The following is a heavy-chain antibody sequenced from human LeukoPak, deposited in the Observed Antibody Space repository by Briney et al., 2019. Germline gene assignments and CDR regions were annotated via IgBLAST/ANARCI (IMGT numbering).Heavy chain of an antibody. CDR3: ARDSSASRWFKTFHYFDY. D-gene: IGHD3-10*01. CDR1: GYTFTSYG. CDR2: ISAYNGNT. V-gene: IGHV1-18*04. J-gene: IGHJ4*02. Sequence: ASVKVSCKASGYTFTSYGISWVRQAPGQGLEWMGWISAYNGNTNYAQKLQGRVTMTTDTSTSTAYMELRSLRSDDTAVYYCARDSSASRWFKTFHYFDYWGQGTLVTVSS.